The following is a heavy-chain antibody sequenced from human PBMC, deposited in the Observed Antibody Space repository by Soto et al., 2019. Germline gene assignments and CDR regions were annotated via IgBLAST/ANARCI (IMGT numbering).Heavy chain of an antibody. CDR2: IYSGGST. V-gene: IGHV3-66*01. J-gene: IGHJ5*02. CDR3: ARDSSSSSAGDGWFDP. D-gene: IGHD6-6*01. CDR1: GFTVSSNY. Sequence: GGSLRLSCAASGFTVSSNYMSWVRQAPGKGLEWVSVIYSGGSTYYADSVKGRFTISRDNSKNTLYLQMNSLRAEDTAVYYCARDSSSSSAGDGWFDPWGQGTLVTVSS.